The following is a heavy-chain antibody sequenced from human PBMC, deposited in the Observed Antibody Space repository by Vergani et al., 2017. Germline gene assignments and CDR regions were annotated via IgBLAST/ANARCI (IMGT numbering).Heavy chain of an antibody. J-gene: IGHJ5*02. Sequence: QVQLVQSGAEVKKPGSSVKVSCKASGGTFSSYAISWVRQAPGQGLEWMGGIIPIFGTANYAQKLQGRVTITADESTRTAYMKLSSLRSEDTAVYYCAGVVSRGSVTKLAWFDPWGQGTLVTVSS. CDR3: AGVVSRGSVTKLAWFDP. V-gene: IGHV1-69*12. D-gene: IGHD4-17*01. CDR2: IIPIFGTA. CDR1: GGTFSSYA.